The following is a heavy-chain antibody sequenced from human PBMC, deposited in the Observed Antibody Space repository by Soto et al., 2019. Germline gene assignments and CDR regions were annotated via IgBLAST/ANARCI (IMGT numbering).Heavy chain of an antibody. J-gene: IGHJ5*02. V-gene: IGHV4-31*03. CDR1: GGSISSGNYY. Sequence: SETLSLTCTVSGGSISSGNYYWSWIRQHPGKGLKWIGYIYYSGSTYYNPSLKSRVTISVDTSKNQFSLKLTSVTAADTAVYYCARTPFIAAAGTGWFDPWGQGTLVTVSS. CDR3: ARTPFIAAAGTGWFDP. D-gene: IGHD6-13*01. CDR2: IYYSGST.